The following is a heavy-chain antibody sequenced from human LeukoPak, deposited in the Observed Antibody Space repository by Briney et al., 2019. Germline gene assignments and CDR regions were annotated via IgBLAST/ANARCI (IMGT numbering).Heavy chain of an antibody. Sequence: SETLSLTCTVSGGSISSYYWSWIRQPAGKGLEWIGRIYTSGSTNYNPSLKSRVTMSVDTSKNQFSLKLSSVTAADTAVYYCARLAAAGTGSAFDIWGQGTMVTVSS. V-gene: IGHV4-4*07. J-gene: IGHJ3*02. D-gene: IGHD6-13*01. CDR2: IYTSGST. CDR1: GGSISSYY. CDR3: ARLAAAGTGSAFDI.